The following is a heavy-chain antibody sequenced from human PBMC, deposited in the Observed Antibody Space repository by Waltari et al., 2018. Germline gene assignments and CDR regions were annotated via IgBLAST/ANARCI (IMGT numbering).Heavy chain of an antibody. J-gene: IGHJ6*03. D-gene: IGHD6-6*01. CDR3: AKVGPHGSSYPYYYYYMDV. Sequence: QVQLVESGGGVVQPGGYLRRACAASGFSFSSYGMHWVRQAPGKGLEWVAFIRYDGSNKYYADSVKGRFTISRDNSKNTLYLQMNSLRAEDTAVYYCAKVGPHGSSYPYYYYYMDVWGKGTTVTISS. V-gene: IGHV3-30*02. CDR1: GFSFSSYG. CDR2: IRYDGSNK.